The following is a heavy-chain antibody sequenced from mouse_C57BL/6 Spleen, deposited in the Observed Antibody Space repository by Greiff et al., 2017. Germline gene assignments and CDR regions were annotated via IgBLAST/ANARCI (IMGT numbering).Heavy chain of an antibody. D-gene: IGHD1-1*01. J-gene: IGHJ4*01. V-gene: IGHV1-59*01. CDR1: GYTFTSYW. CDR3: ARGLRSRYAMDY. CDR2: IDPSDSST. Sequence: QVQLQQPGAELVRPGTSVKLSCKASGYTFTSYWMHWVKQRPGQGLEWIGVIDPSDSSTNYNQKFKGKATLTVDTSSSPAYMQLSSLTSEDAAVYYCARGLRSRYAMDYWGQGTSVTVSA.